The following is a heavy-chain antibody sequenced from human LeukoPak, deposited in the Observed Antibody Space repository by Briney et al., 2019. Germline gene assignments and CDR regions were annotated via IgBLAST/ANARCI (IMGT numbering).Heavy chain of an antibody. CDR2: LGNDVDT. CDR3: AKQEGWELGDYYFDY. J-gene: IGHJ4*02. D-gene: IGHD1-26*01. V-gene: IGHV3-23*01. CDR1: GFIFRDYA. Sequence: GGSLRLSCVASGFIFRDYAMSWVRQAPGKGLEWDSTLGNDVDTYYADSVKGRFTISRDNSRNTMYLQTNSLRAEDTALYYCAKQEGWELGDYYFDYWGQGTLVTVSS.